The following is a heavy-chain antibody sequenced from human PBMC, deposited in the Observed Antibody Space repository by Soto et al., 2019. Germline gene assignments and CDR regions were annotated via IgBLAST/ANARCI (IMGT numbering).Heavy chain of an antibody. Sequence: GGSLRLSCAASGFTFSSYAMHWVRQAPGKGLEWVAVISYDGSNKYYADSVKGRFTISRDNSKNTLYLQMNSLRAEDTAVYYCARDQMGIAVAGIDYWGEGTLVTLSS. CDR3: ARDQMGIAVAGIDY. CDR1: GFTFSSYA. CDR2: ISYDGSNK. J-gene: IGHJ4*02. D-gene: IGHD6-19*01. V-gene: IGHV3-30-3*01.